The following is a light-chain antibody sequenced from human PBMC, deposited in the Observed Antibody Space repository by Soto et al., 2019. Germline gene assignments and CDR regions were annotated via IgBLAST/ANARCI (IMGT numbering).Light chain of an antibody. J-gene: IGLJ1*01. CDR3: SSYTTSSTYV. CDR1: SSDVGYYNY. CDR2: DVS. Sequence: QPVLTQPASVSGSPGQSITISCTGTSSDVGYYNYVSWYQHHPGKAPKLIIYDVSSRPSGVSDRFSGSKSGNTASLTISGLQAEDEAEYYCSSYTTSSTYVFGIGTKLTVL. V-gene: IGLV2-14*03.